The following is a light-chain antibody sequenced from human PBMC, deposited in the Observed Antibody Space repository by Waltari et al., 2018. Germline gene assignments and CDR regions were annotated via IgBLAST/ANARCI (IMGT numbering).Light chain of an antibody. J-gene: IGLJ3*02. CDR2: ETN. Sequence: QSMLTQPPSVSAATGQKVTISCSGSGSSIANNYVAWYKQIPGTAPKLLIYETNKRPSGIPDRFSGSKSGTSATLGITGLQTGDEADYYCGTWDSDLDAGVFGGGTKLTVL. V-gene: IGLV1-51*02. CDR1: GSSIANNY. CDR3: GTWDSDLDAGV.